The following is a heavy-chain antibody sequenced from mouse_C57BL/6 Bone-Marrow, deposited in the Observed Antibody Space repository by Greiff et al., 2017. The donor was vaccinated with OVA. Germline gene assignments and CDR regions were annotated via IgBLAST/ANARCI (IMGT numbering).Heavy chain of an antibody. CDR2: IRNKANGYTT. Sequence: VQGVESGGGLVQPGGSLSLSCAASGFTFTDYYMSWVRQPPGKALEWLGFIRNKANGYTTEYSASVKGRFTISRDNSQSFLYLQMNALRAEDSATYYCARLYYDYDGAWFAYWGQGTLVTVSA. J-gene: IGHJ3*01. D-gene: IGHD2-4*01. CDR1: GFTFTDYY. V-gene: IGHV7-3*01. CDR3: ARLYYDYDGAWFAY.